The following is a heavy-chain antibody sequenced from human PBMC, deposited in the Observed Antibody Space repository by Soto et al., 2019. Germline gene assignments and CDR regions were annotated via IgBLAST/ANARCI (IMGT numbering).Heavy chain of an antibody. V-gene: IGHV3-23*01. J-gene: IGHJ5*02. CDR1: GFTFSSYA. D-gene: IGHD3-22*01. CDR3: AKGPRTMIVVVITRYWFDP. CDR2: ISGSGGST. Sequence: PGGSLRLSCAASGFTFSSYAMSWVRQAPGKGLEWVSAISGSGGSTYYADSVKGRFTISRDNSKSTLYLQMNSLRAEDTAVYYCAKGPRTMIVVVITRYWFDPWGQGTLVTVSS.